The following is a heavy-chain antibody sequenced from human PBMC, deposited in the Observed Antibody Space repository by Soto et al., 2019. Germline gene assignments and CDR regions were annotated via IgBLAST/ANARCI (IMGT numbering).Heavy chain of an antibody. Sequence: PGGSLRLSCAASGFTVSSNYMSWVRQAPGKGLEWVSVIYSGGSTYYADSVKGRFTISRDNSKNTLYLQMNSLRAEDTAVYYCARDRVESGYPEYFQHWGQGTLVTVPS. V-gene: IGHV3-53*01. D-gene: IGHD3-22*01. CDR2: IYSGGST. J-gene: IGHJ1*01. CDR1: GFTVSSNY. CDR3: ARDRVESGYPEYFQH.